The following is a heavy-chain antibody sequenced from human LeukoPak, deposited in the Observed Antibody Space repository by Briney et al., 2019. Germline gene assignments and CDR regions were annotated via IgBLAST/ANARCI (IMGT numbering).Heavy chain of an antibody. D-gene: IGHD3-22*01. CDR3: AREGTNQEYYYDSSGLNDAFDI. J-gene: IGHJ3*02. V-gene: IGHV3-23*01. Sequence: PGGSMRLSCAASGFTFSSYAMSWVRQAPGKGLEWVSAISGSGGSTYYADSVKGRFTISRDNSKNTLYLQMNSLRAEDTAVYYCAREGTNQEYYYDSSGLNDAFDIWGQGTMVTVSS. CDR2: ISGSGGST. CDR1: GFTFSSYA.